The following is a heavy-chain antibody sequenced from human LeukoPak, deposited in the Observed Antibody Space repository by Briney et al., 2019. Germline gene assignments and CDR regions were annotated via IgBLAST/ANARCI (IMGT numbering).Heavy chain of an antibody. Sequence: GESLKISCKASGNSFTNFWIGWVRQMPGKGLEWMGFIYPGDSETRYSPSFQGQVTISADKFISTAYLQWSSLKASDTAMYYCARWLGYCSSTSCYQPFDYWGQGALVTVSS. J-gene: IGHJ4*02. D-gene: IGHD2-2*01. CDR2: IYPGDSET. CDR1: GNSFTNFW. CDR3: ARWLGYCSSTSCYQPFDY. V-gene: IGHV5-51*01.